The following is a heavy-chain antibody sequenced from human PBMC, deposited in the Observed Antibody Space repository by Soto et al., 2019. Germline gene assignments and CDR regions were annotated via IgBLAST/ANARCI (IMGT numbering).Heavy chain of an antibody. D-gene: IGHD2-8*01. CDR1: GGSIISGDYY. CDR3: ARGASYCTNGVCYPNWFDP. V-gene: IGHV4-30-4*01. J-gene: IGHJ5*02. CDR2: IYYSGST. Sequence: PSETLSLTCTVSGGSIISGDYYLICIRQPPWNGLEWIGYIYYSGSTYYNPSLKSRVTISVDTSKNQFSLKLSSVTAADTAVYYCARGASYCTNGVCYPNWFDPWGQGTLVTVSS.